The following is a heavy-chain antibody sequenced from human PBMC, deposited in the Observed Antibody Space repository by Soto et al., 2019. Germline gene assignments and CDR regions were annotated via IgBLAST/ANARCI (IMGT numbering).Heavy chain of an antibody. CDR2: ISVSGGST. CDR3: ATKGAVAGTPYYFDY. J-gene: IGHJ4*02. D-gene: IGHD6-19*01. CDR1: GFTFSSYA. V-gene: IGHV3-23*01. Sequence: GGSLRLSCAASGFTFSSYAMSWVRQAPGKGLEWVSTISVSGGSTYYADSVKGRFTISRDNSKNTLYLQMNSLRAEDTAVYYCATKGAVAGTPYYFDYWGQGTLVTVSS.